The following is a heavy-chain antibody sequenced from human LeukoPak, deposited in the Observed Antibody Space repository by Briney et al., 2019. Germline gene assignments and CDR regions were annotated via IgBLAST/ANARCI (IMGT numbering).Heavy chain of an antibody. CDR2: IIPILGIA. D-gene: IGHD2-21*02. V-gene: IGHV1-69*04. CDR1: GGTFSSYA. J-gene: IGHJ4*02. CDR3: AIVVVTATPVGEYYFDY. Sequence: SVKVSCKASGGTFSSYAISWVRQAPGQGLEWMGRIIPILGIANYAQKFQGRVTITADKSTSTAYMELSSLRSEDTAVYYCAIVVVTATPVGEYYFDYWGQGTLVTVSS.